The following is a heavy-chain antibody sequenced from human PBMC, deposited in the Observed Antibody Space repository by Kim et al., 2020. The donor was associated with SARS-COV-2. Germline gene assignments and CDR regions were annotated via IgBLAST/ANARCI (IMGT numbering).Heavy chain of an antibody. CDR3: AKASLGTCRSARCYFFD. CDR1: GFAFSSYA. Sequence: GGSLRLSCAASGFAFSSYAMSWVRQAPGKEMEWVSTFSGGVDTTYYAASVKGRFTISRDNSQSTLYLQMNSLRAGDTALYYCAKASLGTCRSARCYFFD. CDR2: FSGGVDTT. D-gene: IGHD1-7*01. V-gene: IGHV3-23*01. J-gene: IGHJ4*01.